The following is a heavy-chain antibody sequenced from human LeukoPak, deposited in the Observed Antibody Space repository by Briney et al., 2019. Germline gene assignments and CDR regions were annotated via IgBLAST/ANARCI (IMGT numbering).Heavy chain of an antibody. CDR2: ISSSGSTI. CDR1: GFSFSTYT. J-gene: IGHJ4*02. Sequence: GGSLRLSCAASGFSFSTYTMNWVRQAPGKGLEWVSYISSSGSTIYYADSVKGRFTISRDNAKNSLYLQMNSLRAEDTAVYYCAPLGSGYDPDFDYWGQGTLVTVSS. D-gene: IGHD5-12*01. CDR3: APLGSGYDPDFDY. V-gene: IGHV3-48*04.